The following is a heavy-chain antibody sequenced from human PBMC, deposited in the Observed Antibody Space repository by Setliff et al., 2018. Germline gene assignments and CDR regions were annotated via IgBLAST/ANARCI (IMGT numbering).Heavy chain of an antibody. V-gene: IGHV4-59*08. D-gene: IGHD6-19*01. Sequence: SETLSLTCTVSGDSMSNYYWNWIRQPPGKGLEWIGYMYYSGNTNYNPSLKSRVTISVDTSKNQFSLRLKSVTAADTAVYYCARGNSRSSVWYVVPHFDYWGQGTLVTVSS. CDR2: MYYSGNT. CDR3: ARGNSRSSVWYVVPHFDY. CDR1: GDSMSNYY. J-gene: IGHJ4*02.